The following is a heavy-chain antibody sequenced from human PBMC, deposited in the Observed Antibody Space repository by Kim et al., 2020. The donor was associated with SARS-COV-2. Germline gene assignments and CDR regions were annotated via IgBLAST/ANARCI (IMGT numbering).Heavy chain of an antibody. D-gene: IGHD6-19*01. CDR3: ARDIGIAVAGRVHRGFD. CDR1: GFTFSSYA. Sequence: GGSLRLSCAASGFTFSSYAMHWVRQAPGKGLEWVAVISYDGSNKYYADSVKGRFTISRDNSKNTLYLQMNSLRAEDTAVYYCARDIGIAVAGRVHRGFD. CDR2: ISYDGSNK. V-gene: IGHV3-30*04. J-gene: IGHJ4*01.